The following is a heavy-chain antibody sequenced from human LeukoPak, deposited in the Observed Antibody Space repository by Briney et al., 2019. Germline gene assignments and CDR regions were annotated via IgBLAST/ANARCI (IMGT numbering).Heavy chain of an antibody. D-gene: IGHD3-9*01. V-gene: IGHV3-23*01. CDR2: IGSSVNTT. CDR1: GFTFSNYA. Sequence: GGSLRLSCAASGFTFSNYALSWVRQAPGKGLEWVSSIGSSVNTTHYADSVKGRFTISRDNSKNTLYLQMNSLRAEDTAIYCCASDQAFDWFYYYYGMDVWGLGTTVIVSS. J-gene: IGHJ6*02. CDR3: ASDQAFDWFYYYYGMDV.